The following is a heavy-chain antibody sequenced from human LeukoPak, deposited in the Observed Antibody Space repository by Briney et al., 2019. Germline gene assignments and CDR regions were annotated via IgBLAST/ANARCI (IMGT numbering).Heavy chain of an antibody. J-gene: IGHJ4*02. D-gene: IGHD3-16*01. CDR2: IYWNDDK. CDR1: GFSLSASGMC. V-gene: IGHV2-5*08. Sequence: SGPTLVNPTQPLTLTCTFSGFSLSASGMCVSWIRQPPGKALEWLALIYWNDDKRYSPSLRSRLTLNKDTSKNQVVLTMTNMDTLDTATYYCARRPKEIWGSYDNWGQGILVTVSS. CDR3: ARRPKEIWGSYDN.